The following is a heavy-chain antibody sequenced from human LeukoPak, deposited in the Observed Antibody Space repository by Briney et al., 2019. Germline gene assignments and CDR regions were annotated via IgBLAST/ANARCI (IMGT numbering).Heavy chain of an antibody. D-gene: IGHD6-19*01. CDR1: GNSLTEMS. J-gene: IGHJ3*02. V-gene: IGHV1-24*01. Sequence: ASVKVSCKVSGNSLTEMSMHWVRQAPGKGLEWMGGFDPENGETLYAQKFQGRVTVTEDTSTDTAYMELNSLRSEDTAVYYCARTEAVSDAFDIWGQGTMVTVSS. CDR2: FDPENGET. CDR3: ARTEAVSDAFDI.